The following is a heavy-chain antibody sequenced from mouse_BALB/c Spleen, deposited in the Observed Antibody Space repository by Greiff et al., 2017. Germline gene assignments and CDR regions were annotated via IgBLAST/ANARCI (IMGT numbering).Heavy chain of an antibody. J-gene: IGHJ3*01. CDR3: ARDRGTGFAY. CDR1: GFTFTDYY. D-gene: IGHD3-3*01. Sequence: EVMLVESGGGLVQPGGSLRLSCATSGFTFTDYYMSWVRQPPGKALELLGFIRNKANGYTTEYSASVKGRFTISRDNSQSILYLQMNTLRAEDSATYYCARDRGTGFAYWGQGTLVTVSA. V-gene: IGHV7-3*02. CDR2: IRNKANGYTT.